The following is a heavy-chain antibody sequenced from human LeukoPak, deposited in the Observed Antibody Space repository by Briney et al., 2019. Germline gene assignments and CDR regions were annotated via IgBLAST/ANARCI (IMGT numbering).Heavy chain of an antibody. J-gene: IGHJ3*01. Sequence: GGSLRLSCAASGFSVSSNYMTWVRQAPGKGLEWVSVIYSGGTTHYADSVKGRFTISRDNSKNTLYLQMNSLSAEDTAVYYCARGGRFTTWLYIDAFDVWGQGTMVTVSS. CDR3: ARGGRFTTWLYIDAFDV. CDR2: IYSGGTT. D-gene: IGHD3-22*01. CDR1: GFSVSSNY. V-gene: IGHV3-53*01.